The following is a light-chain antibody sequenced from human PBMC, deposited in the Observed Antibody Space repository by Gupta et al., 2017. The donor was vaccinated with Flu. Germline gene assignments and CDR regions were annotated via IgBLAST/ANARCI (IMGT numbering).Light chain of an antibody. V-gene: IGKV1-5*03. CDR1: QSISSW. CDR2: KAS. J-gene: IGKJ1*01. Sequence: DIQMTQSPSTLSTSVGDRVSITCRASQSISSWLAWYQQKPGKAPKRLIYKASNLQSGVPSRFRGSGSGTEFTLTSSSLQPDDFATYHCQQYLSAPWTFGQGTKVEIK. CDR3: QQYLSAPWT.